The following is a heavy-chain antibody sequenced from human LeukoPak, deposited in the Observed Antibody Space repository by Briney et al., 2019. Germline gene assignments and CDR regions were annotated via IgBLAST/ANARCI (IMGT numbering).Heavy chain of an antibody. D-gene: IGHD3-9*01. CDR3: ARDGMTSYYGAFDI. V-gene: IGHV1-46*01. CDR1: GYAFTSYY. CDR2: IYPSDGRK. J-gene: IGHJ3*02. Sequence: ASVKVSCKASGYAFTSYYVHWVRQAPGQGLEWMGIIYPSDGRKSYAQKFQGRVTMTRDTSTSTVYMELSSLRSEDTAVYYCARDGMTSYYGAFDIWGQGTMVTVSS.